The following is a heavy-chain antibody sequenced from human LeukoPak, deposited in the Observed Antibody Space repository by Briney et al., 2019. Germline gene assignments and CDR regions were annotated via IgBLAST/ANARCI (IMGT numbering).Heavy chain of an antibody. J-gene: IGHJ4*02. CDR3: AREGLDGSTFYSALDN. D-gene: IGHD3-22*01. V-gene: IGHV3-30-3*01. CDR2: ISYDGSVK. Sequence: GRSLTLSCAASGFTFSSYTIHWVRQAPGKGLECVAVISYDGSVKQYADSVKGRFTISRDNSKNTLSVQMNSLRAEDTAVYYCAREGLDGSTFYSALDNWGQGTLVTVSS. CDR1: GFTFSSYT.